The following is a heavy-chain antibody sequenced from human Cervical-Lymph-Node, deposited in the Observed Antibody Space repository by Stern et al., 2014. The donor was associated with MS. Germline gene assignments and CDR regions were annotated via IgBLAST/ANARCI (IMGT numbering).Heavy chain of an antibody. CDR1: GFALRNSGVS. V-gene: IGHV2-5*02. Sequence: QITLKESGPTLVKATQPLTLTCTFSGFALRNSGVSVAWIRQPPGKALEWLAVLYWDDAKRYSPSLKSRLSITKDASESQVVLTMTNMDPVDTATYYCTHSLHGDYYDAFDTWGQGTMVTVSS. CDR3: THSLHGDYYDAFDT. J-gene: IGHJ3*02. D-gene: IGHD4-17*01. CDR2: LYWDDAK.